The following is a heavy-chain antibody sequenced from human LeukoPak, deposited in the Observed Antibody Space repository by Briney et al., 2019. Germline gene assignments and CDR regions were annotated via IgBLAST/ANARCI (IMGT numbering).Heavy chain of an antibody. V-gene: IGHV3-23*01. D-gene: IGHD3-10*01. Sequence: ETLSLTCTVSGGSISSSSYYWGWIRQPPGKGLEWVSAISGSGGSTYYADSVKGRFTISRDNSKNTLYLQMNSLRAEDTAVYYCAKDIMVRGAMGRYYYYMDVWGKGTTVTISS. J-gene: IGHJ6*03. CDR3: AKDIMVRGAMGRYYYYMDV. CDR1: GGSISSSSYY. CDR2: ISGSGGST.